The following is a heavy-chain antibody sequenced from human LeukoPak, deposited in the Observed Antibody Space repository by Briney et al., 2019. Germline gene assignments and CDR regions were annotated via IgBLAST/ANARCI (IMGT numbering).Heavy chain of an antibody. J-gene: IGHJ4*02. V-gene: IGHV3-7*02. CDR2: IEQEGSEK. D-gene: IGHD4-23*01. CDR1: GFTFNNYW. Sequence: GGSLRLSCAASGFTFNNYWMSWVRQAPGKGLEWVANIEQEGSEKNYVDSVKGRFTISRDNAKKSLYLQMISLRADDTAVYYCATDPTVASSYWGQGTLVTVSS. CDR3: ATDPTVASSY.